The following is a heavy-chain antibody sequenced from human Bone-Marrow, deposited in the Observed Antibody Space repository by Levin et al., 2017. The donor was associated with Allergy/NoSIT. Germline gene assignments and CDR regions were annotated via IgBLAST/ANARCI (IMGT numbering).Heavy chain of an antibody. J-gene: IGHJ4*02. CDR1: GFTFSNYA. V-gene: IGHV3-23*01. CDR2: ITGSGGST. D-gene: IGHD3-10*01. CDR3: AKDRVYYYGSGTYYTFAS. Sequence: GSLRLSCAASGFTFSNYAMSWVRQAPGKGLEWVSVITGSGGSTYYPNSVKGRFTISRDNSKNTVYLQLNSLRADDTAVYYCAKDRVYYYGSGTYYTFASWGQGTLVTVSS.